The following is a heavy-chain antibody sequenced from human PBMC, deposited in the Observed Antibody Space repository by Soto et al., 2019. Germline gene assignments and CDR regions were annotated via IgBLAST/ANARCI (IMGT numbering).Heavy chain of an antibody. D-gene: IGHD2-2*03. CDR2: LTGDGSRT. Sequence: QTGGSLRLSCAASGFTFSSYWMHWVRQAPGKGLVWASRLTGDGSRTDYADSVKGRFTISRDNARNTLYLQMNSLRPEDTAVYYCVRDGYPAGVYGVDVWGQGTTVTVSS. CDR3: VRDGYPAGVYGVDV. J-gene: IGHJ6*02. CDR1: GFTFSSYW. V-gene: IGHV3-74*01.